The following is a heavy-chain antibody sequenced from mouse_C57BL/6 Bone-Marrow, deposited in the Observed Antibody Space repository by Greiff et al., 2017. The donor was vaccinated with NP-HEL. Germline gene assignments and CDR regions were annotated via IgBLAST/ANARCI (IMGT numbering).Heavy chain of an antibody. CDR1: GYTFTSYW. CDR3: ARWGEDYAMDY. CDR2: IYPGSGST. Sequence: QVQLKQPGAELVKPGASVKMSCKASGYTFTSYWLTWVKQRPGQGLEWIGDIYPGSGSTNYNEKFKSKATLTVDTSSSTAYMQLSSLTSEDSAVYYCARWGEDYAMDYWGQGTSVTVSS. V-gene: IGHV1-55*01. J-gene: IGHJ4*01.